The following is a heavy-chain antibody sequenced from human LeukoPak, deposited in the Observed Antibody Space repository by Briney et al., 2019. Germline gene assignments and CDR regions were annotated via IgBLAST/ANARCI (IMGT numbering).Heavy chain of an antibody. CDR2: MSYDGSNK. D-gene: IGHD2-8*01. J-gene: IGHJ4*02. CDR3: AKGQMGPYSSDY. Sequence: GGSLRLSCAASGFTFSSYGMHWVRQAPGKGLEWVAVMSYDGSNKYYADSVKGRFTISRDNSKNTLYLQMNSLRAEDTAVYYCAKGQMGPYSSDYWGQGTLVTVSS. V-gene: IGHV3-30*18. CDR1: GFTFSSYG.